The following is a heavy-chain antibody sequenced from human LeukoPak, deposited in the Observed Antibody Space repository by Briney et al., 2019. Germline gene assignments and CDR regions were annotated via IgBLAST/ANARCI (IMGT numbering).Heavy chain of an antibody. CDR1: GGSISSYY. CDR3: ARDRTRTYDTTPDAIHI. V-gene: IGHV4-59*01. CDR2: IYYSGST. Sequence: SETPSLTCTVSGGSISSYYWSWIRQPPGKGLEWIGYIYYSGSTNYNPSLKSRVTISVDTSKNQFSLKLSSVTAADTAVYYCARDRTRTYDTTPDAIHIWGQGTMVTVSS. J-gene: IGHJ3*02. D-gene: IGHD3-22*01.